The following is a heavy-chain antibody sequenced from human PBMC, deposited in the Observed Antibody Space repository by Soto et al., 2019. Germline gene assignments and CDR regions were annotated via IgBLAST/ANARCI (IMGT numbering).Heavy chain of an antibody. J-gene: IGHJ6*02. CDR3: ARGATYYDFWRNYVDV. CDR1: GFTFSSYW. Sequence: PGGSLRLSCAASGFTFSSYWMSWVRQAPGKGLEWVANIEQDGSEKYYVDSVKGRFTISRDNAKNSLFLQMNSVRAEDTAVCYCARGATYYDFWRNYVDVWGQGTTVTVSS. CDR2: IEQDGSEK. D-gene: IGHD3-3*01. V-gene: IGHV3-7*05.